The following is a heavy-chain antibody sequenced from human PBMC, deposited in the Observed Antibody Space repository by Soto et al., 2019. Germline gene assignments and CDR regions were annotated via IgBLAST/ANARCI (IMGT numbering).Heavy chain of an antibody. J-gene: IGHJ6*03. V-gene: IGHV1-18*01. CDR3: ARGLFVEFPLRYFDWSPKGYYYYYYMDV. CDR2: SSAYNGKT. D-gene: IGHD3-9*01. Sequence: ASVKVSCKASGYTFTSYGISWVRQAPGQGVEWMGWSSAYNGKTKYEQKLQGRVTMTTDTSKSTAYMELRSLSSVTAADTAVYYCARGLFVEFPLRYFDWSPKGYYYYYYMDVWGKGTTVTVSS. CDR1: GYTFTSYG.